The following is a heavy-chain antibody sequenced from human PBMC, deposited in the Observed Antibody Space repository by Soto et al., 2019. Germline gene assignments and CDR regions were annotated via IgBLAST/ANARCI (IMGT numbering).Heavy chain of an antibody. Sequence: PSDTLSLTCTVSGGSISSSSYYWGWIRQPPGKGLEWIGSIYYSGSTYYNPSLKSRVTISVDTSKNQFSLKLSSVTAADTAVYYCARGLEDYGDGEFDYWGQGTLVTVSS. J-gene: IGHJ4*02. V-gene: IGHV4-39*01. CDR3: ARGLEDYGDGEFDY. CDR1: GGSISSSSYY. CDR2: IYYSGST. D-gene: IGHD4-17*01.